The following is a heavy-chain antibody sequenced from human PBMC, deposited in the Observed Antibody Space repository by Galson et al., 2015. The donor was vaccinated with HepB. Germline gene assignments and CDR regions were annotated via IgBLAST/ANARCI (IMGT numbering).Heavy chain of an antibody. Sequence: TLSLTCTVSGGSISSGGYYWSWIRQLPGKGLEWIGYIYYSGSTDYNPSLKSRVTISVDTSKNQFSLKLSSVTAADTAIYYCAREESTAFDNWGQGILVTVSS. CDR2: IYYSGST. CDR3: AREESTAFDN. D-gene: IGHD4-17*01. J-gene: IGHJ4*02. CDR1: GGSISSGGYY. V-gene: IGHV4-31*03.